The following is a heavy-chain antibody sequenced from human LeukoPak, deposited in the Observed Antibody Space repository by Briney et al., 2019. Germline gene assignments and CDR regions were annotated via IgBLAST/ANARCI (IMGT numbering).Heavy chain of an antibody. J-gene: IGHJ4*02. CDR1: GGPFSGYY. V-gene: IGHV4-34*01. CDR3: ARQGYSAYEILDY. Sequence: SETLSLTCAVYGGPFSGYYWSWIRQPPGKGLEWIGEINHSGSTNYNPSLKSRVTISVDTSKNHFSLKLSSVTAADTAVYYCARQGYSAYEILDYWGQGTLVTVSS. CDR2: INHSGST. D-gene: IGHD5-12*01.